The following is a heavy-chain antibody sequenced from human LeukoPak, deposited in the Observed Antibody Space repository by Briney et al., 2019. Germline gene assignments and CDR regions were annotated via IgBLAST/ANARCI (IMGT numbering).Heavy chain of an antibody. CDR2: IYSGGST. D-gene: IGHD1-14*01. V-gene: IGHV3-66*01. Sequence: GGSLRLSCAASGFTVSSNYMSWVRQAPGKGLEWVSVIYSGGSTYYADSVKGRFTISRDNSKDTLYLQMNSLRAEDTAVYYCARVNTGRMDVWGQGTTVTVSS. CDR3: ARVNTGRMDV. CDR1: GFTVSSNY. J-gene: IGHJ6*02.